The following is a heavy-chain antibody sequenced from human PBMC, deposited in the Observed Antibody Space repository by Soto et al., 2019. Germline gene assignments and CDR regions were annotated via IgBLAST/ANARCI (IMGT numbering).Heavy chain of an antibody. CDR3: ARDRYGGPLWGQDDFDY. V-gene: IGHV1-2*02. CDR1: GYTLTVDY. Sequence: ALVKLERTASGYTLTVDYIRRLRLAPGQGLEWMGWINPNSGDTNYAQKFQGRVTMTRDTSISTAYMELNSLRVEDTAVYYCARDRYGGPLWGQDDFDYLGQGTLVTVSS. J-gene: IGHJ4*02. CDR2: INPNSGDT. D-gene: IGHD4-17*01.